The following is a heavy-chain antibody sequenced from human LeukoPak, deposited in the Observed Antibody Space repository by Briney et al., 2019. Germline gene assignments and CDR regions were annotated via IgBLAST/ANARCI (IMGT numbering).Heavy chain of an antibody. Sequence: VSXXXXXYTXXSYDINWVRQATGQGLEWMGWMNPNSGNTGYAQKFQGRVTMTRNTSISTAYMELSSLRSEDTAVYYCARSAAGLKTGTWGLSYFDYWGQGTLVTVSS. CDR3: ARSAAGLKTGTWGLSYFDY. CDR2: MNPNSGNT. V-gene: IGHV1-8*01. J-gene: IGHJ4*02. D-gene: IGHD1-1*01. CDR1: XYTXXSYD.